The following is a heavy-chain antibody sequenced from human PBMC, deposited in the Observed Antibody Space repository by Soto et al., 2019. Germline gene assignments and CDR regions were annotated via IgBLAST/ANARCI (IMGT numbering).Heavy chain of an antibody. J-gene: IGHJ5*02. V-gene: IGHV1-69*02. CDR3: ALGEITVIGYNWFAP. D-gene: IGHD3-22*01. CDR2: IIPILGIA. Sequence: GASVKVSCKASGGTFSSYTISWVRQAPGQGLEWMGRIIPILGIANYAQKFQGRVTITADKSTSTAYMELSSLRSEDTAVYYCALGEITVIGYNWFAPWGKGTLVTVAS. CDR1: GGTFSSYT.